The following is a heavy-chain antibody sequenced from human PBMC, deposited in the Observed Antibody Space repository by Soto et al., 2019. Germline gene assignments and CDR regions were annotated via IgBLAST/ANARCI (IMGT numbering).Heavy chain of an antibody. D-gene: IGHD1-26*01. V-gene: IGHV1-69*13. CDR3: AREGGATSFYYYGMDV. CDR2: IIPIFGTA. Sequence: TSVKVSCKASGGTFSSYAISWVRQAPGQGLEWMGGIIPIFGTANYAQKFQGRVTITADESTSTAYMELSSLRSEDTAVYYRAREGGATSFYYYGMDVWGQGTTVTVSS. CDR1: GGTFSSYA. J-gene: IGHJ6*02.